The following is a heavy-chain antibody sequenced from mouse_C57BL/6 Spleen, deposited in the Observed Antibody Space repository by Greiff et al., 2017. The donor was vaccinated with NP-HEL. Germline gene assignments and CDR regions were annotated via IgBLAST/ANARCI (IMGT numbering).Heavy chain of an antibody. J-gene: IGHJ1*03. CDR2: INPNNGGT. V-gene: IGHV1-22*01. CDR3: ARQLRLPYWYFDV. D-gene: IGHD3-2*02. CDR1: GYTFTDYN. Sequence: VQLKQSGPELVKPGASVKMSCKASGYTFTDYNMHWVKQSHGKSLEWIGYINPNNGGTSYNQKFKGKATLTVNKSSSTAYMELRSLTSEDSAVYYCARQLRLPYWYFDVWGTGTTVTVSS.